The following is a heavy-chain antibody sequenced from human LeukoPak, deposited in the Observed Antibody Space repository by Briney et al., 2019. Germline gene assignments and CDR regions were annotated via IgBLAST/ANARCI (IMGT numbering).Heavy chain of an antibody. D-gene: IGHD5-12*01. V-gene: IGHV4-39*07. CDR1: GGSISSSSYY. Sequence: PSETLSLTCTVSGGSISSSSYYWGWIRQPPGKGLEWIGSIYYSGSTYYNPSLKSRVTISVDTSKNQFSLKLSSVTAADTAVYYCASSRGYSGYESLYWGQGTLVTVSS. J-gene: IGHJ4*02. CDR2: IYYSGST. CDR3: ASSRGYSGYESLY.